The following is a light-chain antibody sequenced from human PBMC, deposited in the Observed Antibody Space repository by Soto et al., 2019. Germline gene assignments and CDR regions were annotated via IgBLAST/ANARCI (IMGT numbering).Light chain of an antibody. CDR3: QQYNSYSLWT. Sequence: DIQMTQSPSTLSASVGDRVTITCRASQSISSWLAWYQQRPGKAPNLLIYDASSLESGVPSRFSGSGSGTEFTLTISSLQPDDSATYDCQQYNSYSLWTFGQGTKVEIK. CDR1: QSISSW. V-gene: IGKV1-5*01. CDR2: DAS. J-gene: IGKJ1*01.